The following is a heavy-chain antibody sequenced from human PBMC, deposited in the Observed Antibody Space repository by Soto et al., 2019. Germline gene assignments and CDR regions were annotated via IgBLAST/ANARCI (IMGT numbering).Heavy chain of an antibody. CDR1: GFTFSRYG. Sequence: EVQVVEYGGGLVQPGGSLRLSCAASGFTFSRYGMNWVRKAPVKGLEWVAYISSSSSTIYYADYVKGRFTISRDNAKNSLFLQMNSLREEYTALYYCARDGYCVSTTCYVLHDVWGQGTTVTVSS. D-gene: IGHD2-2*03. J-gene: IGHJ6*02. V-gene: IGHV3-48*02. CDR3: ARDGYCVSTTCYVLHDV. CDR2: ISSSSSTI.